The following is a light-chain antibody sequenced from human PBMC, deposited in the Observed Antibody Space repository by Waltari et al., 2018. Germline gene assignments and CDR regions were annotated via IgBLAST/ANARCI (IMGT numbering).Light chain of an antibody. CDR1: QSISSY. CDR2: AAS. CDR3: QQSYSTPQT. V-gene: IGKV1-39*01. Sequence: IQMTQSPSSLSASVVDRVTITCRASQSISSYLNWYQQKPGKAPKLLIYAASSLQSGVPSRFSGSGSGTDFTLTISSLQPEDFATYYCQQSYSTPQTFGQGTKVEIK. J-gene: IGKJ1*01.